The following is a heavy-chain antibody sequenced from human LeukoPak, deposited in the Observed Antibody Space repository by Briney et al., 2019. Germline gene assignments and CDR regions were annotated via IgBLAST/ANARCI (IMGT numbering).Heavy chain of an antibody. Sequence: GESLKISCKGSGYSFTNYWIGWVRQMPGRGLKWMGIIYPGDSDARYSPSFQGQVTISADKSISTAYLQWSSLKASDTAMYYCARRRDLYSGSYYPFDYWGQGTLVTVSS. CDR2: IYPGDSDA. J-gene: IGHJ4*02. D-gene: IGHD1-26*01. CDR3: ARRRDLYSGSYYPFDY. CDR1: GYSFTNYW. V-gene: IGHV5-51*01.